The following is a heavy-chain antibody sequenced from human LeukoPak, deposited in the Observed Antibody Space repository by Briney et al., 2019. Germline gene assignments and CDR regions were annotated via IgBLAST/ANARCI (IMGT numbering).Heavy chain of an antibody. CDR2: IIPIFGTA. D-gene: IGHD3-16*02. CDR3: ARGGHYVWGSYRPTHYFDY. J-gene: IGHJ4*02. V-gene: IGHV1-69*13. CDR1: GGTFTSYA. Sequence: SVKLSCKASGGTFTSYAISWVRHAPGQGLEWMGGIIPIFGTANYAQKFQGRVTITADESTSTAYMELSSLRSEDTAVYYCARGGHYVWGSYRPTHYFDYWGQGTLVTVSS.